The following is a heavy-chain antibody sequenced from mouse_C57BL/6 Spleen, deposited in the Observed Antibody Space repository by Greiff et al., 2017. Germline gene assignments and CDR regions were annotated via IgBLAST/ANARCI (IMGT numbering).Heavy chain of an antibody. CDR3: ARSGWVYYFDY. J-gene: IGHJ2*01. CDR1: GYAFTNYL. V-gene: IGHV1-54*01. D-gene: IGHD1-1*02. CDR2: INPGSGGT. Sequence: QVQLKESGAELVRPGTSVKVSCKASGYAFTNYLIEWVKQRPGQGLEWIGVINPGSGGTNYNEKFKGKATLTADKSSSTAYMQLSSLTSEDSAVYFCARSGWVYYFDYWGQGTTLTVSS.